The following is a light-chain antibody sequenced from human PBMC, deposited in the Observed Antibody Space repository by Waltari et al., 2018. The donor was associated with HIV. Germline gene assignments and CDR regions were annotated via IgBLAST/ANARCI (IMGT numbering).Light chain of an antibody. Sequence: EIVVTQSPATLSVSPGERVTLSCRASQSVDNQLAWYEQKPGQAPRRLIYDASGSATGIPARFSGSGSGTEFNLTISSLQSEDFALYFCQQYNQWPRFTFGPGPKVAI. CDR1: QSVDNQ. J-gene: IGKJ3*01. V-gene: IGKV3-15*01. CDR2: DAS. CDR3: QQYNQWPRFT.